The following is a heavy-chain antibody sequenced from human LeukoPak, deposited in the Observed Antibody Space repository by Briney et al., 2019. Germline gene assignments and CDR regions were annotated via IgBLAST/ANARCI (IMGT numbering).Heavy chain of an antibody. CDR2: ISYDGSNK. D-gene: IGHD2/OR15-2a*01. Sequence: GGSLRLSCAASGFTFSSYAMHWVRQAPGKGLEWVAVISYDGSNKYYADSVKGRFTISRDNSKNTLYLQMNSLRAEDTAVYYCARDARLLDAFDIWGQGTMVTVSS. J-gene: IGHJ3*02. CDR1: GFTFSSYA. V-gene: IGHV3-30*04. CDR3: ARDARLLDAFDI.